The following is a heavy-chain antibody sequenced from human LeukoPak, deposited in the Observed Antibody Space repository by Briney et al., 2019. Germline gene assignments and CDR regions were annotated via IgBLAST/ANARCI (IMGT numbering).Heavy chain of an antibody. Sequence: SQTLSLTCTVSGGSTSSGGYYWSWIRQHPGRGLEWIGYIYYSGSTYYNPSLKSRVTISVDTSKNQFSLKLSSVTAADTAVYYCARDRQRRFDYWGQGTLVTVSS. CDR1: GGSTSSGGYY. J-gene: IGHJ4*02. CDR3: ARDRQRRFDY. V-gene: IGHV4-31*03. CDR2: IYYSGST.